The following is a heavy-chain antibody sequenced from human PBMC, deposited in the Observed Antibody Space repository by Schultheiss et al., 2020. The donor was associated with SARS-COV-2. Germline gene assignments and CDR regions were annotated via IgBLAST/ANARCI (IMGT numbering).Heavy chain of an antibody. J-gene: IGHJ4*02. CDR2: IYYSGST. CDR1: GGSISSYY. V-gene: IGHV4-59*01. CDR3: ARAGSFTIFGVVYSHNRGYYFDY. Sequence: SETLSLTCAVYGGSISSYYWSWIRQPPGKGLEWIGYIYYSGSTNYNPSLKSRVTISVDTSKNQFSLKLSSVTAADTAVYYCARAGSFTIFGVVYSHNRGYYFDYWGRGTLVTVSS. D-gene: IGHD3-3*01.